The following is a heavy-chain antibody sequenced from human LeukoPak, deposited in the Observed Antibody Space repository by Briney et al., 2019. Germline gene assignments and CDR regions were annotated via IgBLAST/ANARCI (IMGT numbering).Heavy chain of an antibody. V-gene: IGHV3-11*01. CDR2: ISSSGSTI. J-gene: IGHJ4*02. CDR1: GFTFSDYY. CDR3: AKRTGDSYYFDY. Sequence: GRTLRLSCAASGFTFSDYYMSWIRQAPGKGLEWVSYISSSGSTIYYADSVKGRFTISRDNAKNSLYRQMNRLRAEDRAVYYCAKRTGDSYYFDYWGQGTLVTVSS. D-gene: IGHD1-26*01.